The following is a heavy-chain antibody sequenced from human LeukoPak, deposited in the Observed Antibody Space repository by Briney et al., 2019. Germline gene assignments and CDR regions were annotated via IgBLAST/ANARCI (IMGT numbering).Heavy chain of an antibody. V-gene: IGHV3-21*01. D-gene: IGHD3-16*02. CDR1: GFTFHSYS. CDR2: ISNSSSYI. Sequence: KTGGPLRLSCAASGFTFHSYSMIWVPQAPGKGLEWLSSISNSSSYIYYADSVKGRFTSSRDNAKNSLYLQMNSLRAEDTAVYYCARGFFDYVWGSYRSISFDYWGQGTLVTVSS. J-gene: IGHJ4*02. CDR3: ARGFFDYVWGSYRSISFDY.